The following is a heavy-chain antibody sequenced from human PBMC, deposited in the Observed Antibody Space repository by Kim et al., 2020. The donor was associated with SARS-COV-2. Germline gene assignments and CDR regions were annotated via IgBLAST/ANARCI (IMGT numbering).Heavy chain of an antibody. Sequence: GGSLRLSCTASGFTFGDYAMSWVRQAPGKGLEWVGFIRSKAYGGTTEYAASVKGRFTISRDDSKSIAYLQMNSLKTEDTAEYYCTRDYAVGWFGELYYYGMDVWGQGTTVTVSS. D-gene: IGHD3-10*01. V-gene: IGHV3-49*04. CDR3: TRDYAVGWFGELYYYGMDV. CDR2: IRSKAYGGTT. CDR1: GFTFGDYA. J-gene: IGHJ6*02.